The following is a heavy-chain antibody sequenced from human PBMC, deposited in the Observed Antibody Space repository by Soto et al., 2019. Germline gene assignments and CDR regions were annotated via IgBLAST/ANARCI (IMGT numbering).Heavy chain of an antibody. CDR2: ISSSSSTI. V-gene: IGHV3-48*01. CDR1: GFTFSSYS. CDR3: ARGALTYGDYARY. D-gene: IGHD4-17*01. Sequence: GGSLRLSCAASGFTFSSYSMNWVRQAPGKGLEWVSYISSSSSTIYYADSVKGRFTISRDNAKNSLYLQMNSLRAEDTAVYYCARGALTYGDYARYWGQGTLVTVSS. J-gene: IGHJ4*02.